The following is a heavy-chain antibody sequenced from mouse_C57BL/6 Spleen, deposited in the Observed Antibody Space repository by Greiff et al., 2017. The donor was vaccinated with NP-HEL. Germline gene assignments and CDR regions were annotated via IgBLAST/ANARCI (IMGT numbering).Heavy chain of an antibody. CDR1: GYTFTDYY. CDR2: INPYNGGT. Sequence: EVKLQESGPVLVKPGASVKMSCKASGYTFTDYYMNWVKQSHGKSLEWIGVINPYNGGTSYNQKFKGKATLTVDKSSSTAYMELNSLTSEDSAVYYCARRYYGRYWGQGTTLTVSS. J-gene: IGHJ2*01. V-gene: IGHV1-19*01. CDR3: ARRYYGRY. D-gene: IGHD1-1*01.